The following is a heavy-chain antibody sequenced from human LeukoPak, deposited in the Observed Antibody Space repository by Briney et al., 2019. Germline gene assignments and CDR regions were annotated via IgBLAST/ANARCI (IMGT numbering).Heavy chain of an antibody. Sequence: GRSLRLSCAASGFTFSSYAMSWVRQAPGKGLEWVSAISGSGGSTYYADSVKGRFTISRDNSKNTLYLQMNSLRAEDTAVYYCAKGYCTNGVCTYYFDYWGQGTLVTVSS. J-gene: IGHJ4*02. CDR2: ISGSGGST. CDR3: AKGYCTNGVCTYYFDY. V-gene: IGHV3-23*01. D-gene: IGHD2-8*01. CDR1: GFTFSSYA.